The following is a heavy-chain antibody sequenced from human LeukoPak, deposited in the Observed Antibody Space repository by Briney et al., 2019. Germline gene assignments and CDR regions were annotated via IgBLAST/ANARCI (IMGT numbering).Heavy chain of an antibody. CDR1: GGSISSSSYY. CDR3: ARNLTGYWYFDL. J-gene: IGHJ2*01. CDR2: IYYSGST. V-gene: IGHV4-39*01. Sequence: TSETLSLTCTVSGGSISSSSYYWGWIRQPPGKGLEWIGSIYYSGSTCYNPSLKSRVTISVDTSKNQFSLKLSSVTAADTAVYYCARNLTGYWYFDLWGRGTLVTVSS. D-gene: IGHD4/OR15-4a*01.